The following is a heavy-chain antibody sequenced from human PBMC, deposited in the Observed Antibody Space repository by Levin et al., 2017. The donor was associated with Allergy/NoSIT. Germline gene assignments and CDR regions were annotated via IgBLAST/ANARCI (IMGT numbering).Heavy chain of an antibody. CDR3: AKDDYNDPWYYFDF. V-gene: IGHV4-59*01. CDR1: GGSISPYY. J-gene: IGHJ4*02. D-gene: IGHD4-11*01. Sequence: NTSETLSLICTVSGGSISPYYWSWIRQPPGKGLEWIGYIYYDGSTNYNPSLKSRVTISVDTSKNQFSLNLRSVTAADTAVYYCAKDDYNDPWYYFDFWGQGTLVTVSS. CDR2: IYYDGST.